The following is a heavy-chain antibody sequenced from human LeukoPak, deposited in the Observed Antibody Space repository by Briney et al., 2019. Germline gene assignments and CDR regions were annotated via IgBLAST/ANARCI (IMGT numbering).Heavy chain of an antibody. Sequence: PGGSLRLSCAASGFTFSTYAMSWVRQAPGKGLEWVSGITGGGGGTYYADSVKGRFTISSDNSKNTLYLQMNSLRVEDTAVYYCARDDCSGGSCQHPGWFDPWGQGTLVTVSS. CDR2: ITGGGGGT. CDR3: ARDDCSGGSCQHPGWFDP. V-gene: IGHV3-23*01. J-gene: IGHJ5*02. D-gene: IGHD2-15*01. CDR1: GFTFSTYA.